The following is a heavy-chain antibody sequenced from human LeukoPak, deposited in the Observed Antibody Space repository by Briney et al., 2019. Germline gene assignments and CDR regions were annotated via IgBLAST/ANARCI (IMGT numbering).Heavy chain of an antibody. V-gene: IGHV4-39*02. J-gene: IGHJ5*02. CDR2: VYYTGST. CDR3: ARLPGGGVHTFP. Sequence: PLETPSLTCSVSGGSIFSNTFYWGWVRQPPGKGLEWIGTVYYTGSTYYNSSLKSRVTISVDPSKSHFSLKLSSVSAADTAVYYCARLPGGGVHTFPWGQVAPVSVSS. D-gene: IGHD2/OR15-2a*01. CDR1: GGSIFSNTFY.